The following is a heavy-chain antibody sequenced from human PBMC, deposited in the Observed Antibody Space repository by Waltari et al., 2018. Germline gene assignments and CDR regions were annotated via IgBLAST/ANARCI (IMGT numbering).Heavy chain of an antibody. CDR3: ARGRMPNANWFEF. CDR2: IYTRGST. D-gene: IGHD2-2*01. Sequence: QVHLQESGPGLVKPSQTLSLTCSVSGDSISRDTYWWAWMRQPAEKGLECVGRIYTRGSTDYNPSLQNRVTVSLDTSKNQFSLKLESVTAADTATYDCARGRMPNANWFEFWGQGVLVTVSS. J-gene: IGHJ5*01. CDR1: GDSISRDTYW. V-gene: IGHV4-61*02.